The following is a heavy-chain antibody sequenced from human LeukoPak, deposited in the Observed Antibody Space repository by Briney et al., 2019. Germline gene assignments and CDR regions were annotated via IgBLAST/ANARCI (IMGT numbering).Heavy chain of an antibody. Sequence: GGPLRLSCAASGFTFSDSAMNWVRQACGKGLEWVGHIRGKTNSYATAYAASVRGRFTISRDDSKNTAYLQMNSLKTEDTAVYYCTGGSGWYSPDYWGQGTLVTVSS. V-gene: IGHV3-73*01. J-gene: IGHJ4*02. CDR2: IRGKTNSYAT. CDR1: GFTFSDSA. D-gene: IGHD6-19*01. CDR3: TGGSGWYSPDY.